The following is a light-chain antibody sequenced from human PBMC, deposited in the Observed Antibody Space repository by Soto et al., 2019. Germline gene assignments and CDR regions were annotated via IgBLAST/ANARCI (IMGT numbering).Light chain of an antibody. Sequence: QSALTQPPSASGSPGQSVTISCIGTSSDVGGYNYVSWYQQHPGKAPKLMIYEVSKLPSGVPDRFSGSKSGNTASLTVSGREAEDEADYYCSSYAASNNLGVFGGGTKLTVL. CDR2: EVS. CDR1: SSDVGGYNY. CDR3: SSYAASNNLGV. V-gene: IGLV2-8*01. J-gene: IGLJ2*01.